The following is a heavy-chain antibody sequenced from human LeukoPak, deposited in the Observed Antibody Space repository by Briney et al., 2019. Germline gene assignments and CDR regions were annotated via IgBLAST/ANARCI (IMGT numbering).Heavy chain of an antibody. CDR1: GFTFSSYA. D-gene: IGHD5-18*01. J-gene: IGHJ4*02. CDR3: ARDQGYNYGYGFDY. CDR2: ISSNGGNT. V-gene: IGHV3-64*01. Sequence: AGGSLRLSCAASGFTFSSYAMHWVRQAPGKGLEYVSSISSNGGNTYYANSVKGRFTISRDNSKNTLCLQMGSLRAEDMAVYYCARDQGYNYGYGFDYWGQGTLVTVSS.